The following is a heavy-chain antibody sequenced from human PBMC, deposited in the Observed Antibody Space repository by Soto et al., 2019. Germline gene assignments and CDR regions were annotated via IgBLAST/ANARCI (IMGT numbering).Heavy chain of an antibody. V-gene: IGHV4-59*01. CDR2: IYSSGST. Sequence: SETLSLTCTVSGGSISSFYWSWIRQPPGQGLEWIGYIYSSGSTNYNPSLKSRVTISLDTSKNHFSLKLSSVTAADTAVYYCARHNYGSGSTYFDYWGQGTLVTVSS. CDR1: GGSISSFY. J-gene: IGHJ4*02. D-gene: IGHD3-10*01. CDR3: ARHNYGSGSTYFDY.